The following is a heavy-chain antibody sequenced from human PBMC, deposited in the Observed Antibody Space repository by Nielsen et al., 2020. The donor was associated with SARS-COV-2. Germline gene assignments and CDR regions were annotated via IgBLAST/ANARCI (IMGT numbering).Heavy chain of an antibody. V-gene: IGHV4-39*07. CDR1: GGSISSSSYY. J-gene: IGHJ6*03. CDR3: ARSAAAGRHYYYYYMDV. CDR2: IYYSGST. Sequence: SETLSLTCTVSGGSISSSSYYWGWIRQPPGKGLEWIGSIYYSGSTYYNPSLKSRVTISVDTSKNQFSLKLSSVTAADTAVYYCARSAAAGRHYYYYYMDVWGKGTTVTVSS. D-gene: IGHD6-13*01.